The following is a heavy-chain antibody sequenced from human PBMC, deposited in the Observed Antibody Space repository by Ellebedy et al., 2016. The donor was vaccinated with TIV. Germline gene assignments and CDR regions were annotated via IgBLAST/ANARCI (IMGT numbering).Heavy chain of an antibody. CDR2: VNHDGSNT. CDR1: GFTFSNHW. D-gene: IGHD3-3*01. CDR3: VVILRPNPPR. V-gene: IGHV3-74*01. Sequence: GGSLRLXXAASGFTFSNHWMFWVRQAPGMGLVWVSRVNHDGSNTLYADSVKGRFTISRDNAKNTLYLQMNSLRAEDTAVYYCVVILRPNPPRWGQGALVTVSS. J-gene: IGHJ4*02.